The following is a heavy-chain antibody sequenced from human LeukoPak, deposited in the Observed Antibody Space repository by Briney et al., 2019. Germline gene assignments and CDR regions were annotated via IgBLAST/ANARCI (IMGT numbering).Heavy chain of an antibody. J-gene: IGHJ4*02. D-gene: IGHD6-19*01. V-gene: IGHV4-34*01. CDR3: ARRAVAGTSDY. CDR2: INHSGST. CDR1: GGSFSGYY. Sequence: KASETLSLTCAVYGGSFSGYYWSWIRQPPGKGLEWIGEINHSGSTNYNPSLKSRVTISVDTSKNQFSLKLSSVTAADTAVYYCARRAVAGTSDYWGQGTLVTVSS.